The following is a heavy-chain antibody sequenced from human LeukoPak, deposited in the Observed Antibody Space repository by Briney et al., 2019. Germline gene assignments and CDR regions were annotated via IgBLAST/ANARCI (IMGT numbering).Heavy chain of an antibody. V-gene: IGHV3-48*01. CDR1: GFTFSRYP. J-gene: IGHJ4*02. CDR3: ARGDCSGGSCYLSLTTIDY. Sequence: PGGSLRLSCASSGFTFSRYPMNWVRQAPGKGLEWVSYISSSSRTIYYADSVKGRFTISRDNAKNSLYLQMNSLRAEDTAVYYRARGDCSGGSCYLSLTTIDYWGQGTLVTVSS. CDR2: ISSSSRTI. D-gene: IGHD2-15*01.